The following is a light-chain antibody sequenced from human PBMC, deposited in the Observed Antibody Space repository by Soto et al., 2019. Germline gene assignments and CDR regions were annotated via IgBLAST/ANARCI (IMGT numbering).Light chain of an antibody. V-gene: IGLV2-14*01. CDR2: EVS. Sequence: QSALTQPASVSGSPGQSITISCTGTSSDVGSYNYVSWFQQYPGKAPKLMIYEVSNRPSGVSNRVSGSKSGNTASLTISGLQAEDEADYYCSSYAGSSTWVFGGGTKVTVL. CDR1: SSDVGSYNY. CDR3: SSYAGSSTWV. J-gene: IGLJ3*02.